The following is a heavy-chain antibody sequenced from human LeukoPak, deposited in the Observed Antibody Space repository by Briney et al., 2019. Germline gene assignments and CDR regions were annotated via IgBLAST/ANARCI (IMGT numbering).Heavy chain of an antibody. CDR2: IWFDGSNK. CDR1: GFTFSDYG. D-gene: IGHD6-13*01. Sequence: GGSLRLSCAASGFTFSDYGMHWVRQAPGKGQEWVAVIWFDGSNKYHADSVEGRFTISRDNSKNTLFLQMDSLRAEDTAVYYCARDVGITAAGNYFDFWGQGTLVTVSS. V-gene: IGHV3-33*01. CDR3: ARDVGITAAGNYFDF. J-gene: IGHJ4*02.